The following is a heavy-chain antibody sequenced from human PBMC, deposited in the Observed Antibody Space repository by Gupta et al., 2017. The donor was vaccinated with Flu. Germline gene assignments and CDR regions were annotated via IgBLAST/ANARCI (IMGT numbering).Heavy chain of an antibody. J-gene: IGHJ6*03. CDR1: GFTFSSYA. CDR2: ISYDGSNK. D-gene: IGHD6-6*01. V-gene: IGHV3-30-3*01. CDR3: ARVGEYSSSSLTYYYYMDV. Sequence: QVQLVESGGGVVQPGRSLRLSCAASGFTFSSYAMHWFRQAPGKGLEWVAVISYDGSNKYYADSVKVRFTISRDNSKNTLYLQMNSLRAEDTAVYYCARVGEYSSSSLTYYYYMDVWGKGTTVTVSS.